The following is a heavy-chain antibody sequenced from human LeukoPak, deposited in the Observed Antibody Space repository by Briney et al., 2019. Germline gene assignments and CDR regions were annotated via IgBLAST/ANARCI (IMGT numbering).Heavy chain of an antibody. CDR2: MNQDATEK. V-gene: IGHV3-7*03. CDR3: ARVSSYSSGWYGDNYYYYMDV. CDR1: GLTFGTYW. D-gene: IGHD6-19*01. Sequence: GGSLRLSCAASGLTFGTYWMSWVRQAPGKGLEWVANMNQDATEKNYVDSVKGRFIISRDNAKNSLYLQINSLRAEDTAVYYCARVSSYSSGWYGDNYYYYMDVWGKGTTVTVSS. J-gene: IGHJ6*03.